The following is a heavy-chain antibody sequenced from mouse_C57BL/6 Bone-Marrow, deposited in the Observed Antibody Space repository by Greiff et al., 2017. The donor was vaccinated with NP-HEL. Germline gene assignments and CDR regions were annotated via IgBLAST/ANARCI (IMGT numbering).Heavy chain of an antibody. J-gene: IGHJ3*01. Sequence: VKLVESGAELMKPGASVKLSCKATGYTFTGYWIEWVKQRPGHGLEWIGEILPGSGSTNYNEKFKGKATFTADTSSNTAYMQLSSLTTEDSAIYYCAKSPYYYGSSYPFAYWGQGTLVTVSA. CDR2: ILPGSGST. CDR1: GYTFTGYW. V-gene: IGHV1-9*01. D-gene: IGHD1-1*01. CDR3: AKSPYYYGSSYPFAY.